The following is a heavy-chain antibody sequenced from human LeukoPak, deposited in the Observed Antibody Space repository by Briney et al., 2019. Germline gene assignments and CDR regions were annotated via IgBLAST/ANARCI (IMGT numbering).Heavy chain of an antibody. CDR1: GFTFSNYV. CDR2: ISGSGGTT. CDR3: AKAEVVAHYYYYYMDV. Sequence: GGSLRLSCAASGFTFSNYVMSWVRQAPGKGLEWVSAISGSGGTTYYADSVKGRFTISRDNSKNTLYLQMNSLRAEDTAVYYCAKAEVVAHYYYYYMDVWGKGTTVTVSS. D-gene: IGHD2-2*01. J-gene: IGHJ6*03. V-gene: IGHV3-23*01.